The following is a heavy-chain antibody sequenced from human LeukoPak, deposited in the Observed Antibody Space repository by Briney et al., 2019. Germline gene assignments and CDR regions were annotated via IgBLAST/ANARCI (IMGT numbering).Heavy chain of an antibody. CDR3: ARDRLWGEDDAFDI. V-gene: IGHV1-18*01. Sequence: ASVKVSCKASGYTFNSYGISWVRQAPGQGLEWMGWISPYNGNTNYAQNLQGRVTMTTDTSTSTAYMELRSLRSDDTAVYYCARDRLWGEDDAFDIWGQGTMVTVSS. CDR2: ISPYNGNT. J-gene: IGHJ3*02. CDR1: GYTFNSYG. D-gene: IGHD3-16*01.